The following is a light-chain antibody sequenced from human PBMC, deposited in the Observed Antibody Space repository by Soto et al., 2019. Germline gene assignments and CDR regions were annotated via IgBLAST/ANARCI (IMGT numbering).Light chain of an antibody. CDR1: HSVNSN. CDR2: GAS. CDR3: QQYNNWPPWT. J-gene: IGKJ1*01. V-gene: IGKV3D-15*01. Sequence: EIVMTQSPATLSVSPGERATFSCRASHSVNSNLAWYQQKPGQAPRLLIYGASTRATGISARFSGSGSGTEFTLTISSLQSEDFAVYYCQQYNNWPPWTFGQGTKVEIK.